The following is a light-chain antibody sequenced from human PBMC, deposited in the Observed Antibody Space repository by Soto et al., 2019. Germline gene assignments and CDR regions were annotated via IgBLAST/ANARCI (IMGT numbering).Light chain of an antibody. CDR2: EGS. CDR3: CSYAGSSTYVV. J-gene: IGLJ2*01. V-gene: IGLV2-23*01. Sequence: QSFLTQPASVSGSPGQSITISCTGTSSDVGSYSLVSWYQQHPGKAPKLMIYEGSKRPSGVSNRFSGSKSGNTASLTISGLQAEDEADYYCCSYAGSSTYVVFGGGTKVTVL. CDR1: SSDVGSYSL.